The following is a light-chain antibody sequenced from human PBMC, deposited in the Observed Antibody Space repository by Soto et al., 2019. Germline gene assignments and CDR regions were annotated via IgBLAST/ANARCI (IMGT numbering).Light chain of an antibody. CDR2: DVS. CDR3: TSYRSSGNYV. V-gene: IGLV2-14*01. J-gene: IGLJ1*01. Sequence: QSVLTQPASVSGSPGQSIAISCTGTSSDVGAYDYVSWYQQHPGKAPKLMIYDVSNRPSGVSNRFSGSKSANTSSLTISGLQAEDEADYYFTSYRSSGNYVFGTGTKVTVL. CDR1: SSDVGAYDY.